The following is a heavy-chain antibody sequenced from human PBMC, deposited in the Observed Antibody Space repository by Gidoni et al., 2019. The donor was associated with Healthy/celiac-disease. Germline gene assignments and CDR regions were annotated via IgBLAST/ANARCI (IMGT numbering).Heavy chain of an antibody. D-gene: IGHD1-26*01. V-gene: IGHV3-23*01. J-gene: IGHJ4*02. CDR3: AKALWGSREPADY. Sequence: EVQLLESGGGLVQPGGSLRLSCAASGFTFSSYAMSWVRQAPGKGLEWVSAISGSGGSTYYADSVKGRLTISRDNSKNTLYLQMNSRRAEDTAVYYCAKALWGSREPADYWGQGTLVTVSS. CDR1: GFTFSSYA. CDR2: ISGSGGST.